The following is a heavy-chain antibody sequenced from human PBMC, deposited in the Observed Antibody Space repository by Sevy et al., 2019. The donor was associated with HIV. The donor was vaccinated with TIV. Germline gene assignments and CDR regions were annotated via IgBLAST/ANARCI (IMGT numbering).Heavy chain of an antibody. V-gene: IGHV3-49*04. CDR2: LKSDVYGGTV. D-gene: IGHD6-13*01. CDR1: GFTFGDYC. Sequence: GGSLRLSCTASGFTFGDYCMSWVRQAPGKGLEWVAFLKSDVYGGTVDHAASVRGRFVISRNDSKTIAYLQMNDLKTEDTGVYYCTRWKAAQSIFDYWGQGALVTVSS. CDR3: TRWKAAQSIFDY. J-gene: IGHJ4*02.